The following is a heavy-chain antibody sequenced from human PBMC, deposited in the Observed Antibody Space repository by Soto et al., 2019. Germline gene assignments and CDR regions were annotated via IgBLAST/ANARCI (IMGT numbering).Heavy chain of an antibody. Sequence: QVQLVESGGGVVQPGRSLRLSCAASGFTFSSYGMHWVRQAPGKGLEWVAVIWYDGSNKYYADSVKGRFTISRDNSKNTLYLQMNSLSAEDTAVYYCARDRGSGDFDYWGQGTLVTVSS. V-gene: IGHV3-33*01. D-gene: IGHD3-10*01. J-gene: IGHJ4*02. CDR1: GFTFSSYG. CDR2: IWYDGSNK. CDR3: ARDRGSGDFDY.